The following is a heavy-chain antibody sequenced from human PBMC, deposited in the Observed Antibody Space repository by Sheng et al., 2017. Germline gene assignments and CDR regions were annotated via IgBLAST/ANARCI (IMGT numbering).Heavy chain of an antibody. V-gene: IGHV1-18*01. J-gene: IGHJ6*03. CDR2: ISAYNGDT. CDR1: GYTFTTYG. Sequence: QVQLVQSGAEVKKPGASVKVSCKASGYTFTTYGISWVRQAPGQGLEWMGWISAYNGDTNYAQRLQGRVTMTTDTSTSTAYMELRSLRSDDTAVYYCARGVDSRSPDRYYYYMDVWGQGTTVTVSS. CDR3: ARGVDSRSPDRYYYYMDV. D-gene: IGHD6-6*01.